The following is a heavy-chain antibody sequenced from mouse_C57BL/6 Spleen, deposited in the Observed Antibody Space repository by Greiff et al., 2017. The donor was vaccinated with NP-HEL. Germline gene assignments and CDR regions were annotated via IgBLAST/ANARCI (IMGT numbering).Heavy chain of an antibody. Sequence: QVQLQQSGAELVRPGASVTLSCKASGYTFTDYEMHWVKQTPVPGLEWIGAIDPETGGTAYNQKFKGKAILTADKSSSTAYMELRSLTSEDSAVYYCTKRLRNFDYWGQGTTLTVSS. CDR3: TKRLRNFDY. CDR2: IDPETGGT. D-gene: IGHD1-1*01. J-gene: IGHJ2*01. V-gene: IGHV1-15*01. CDR1: GYTFTDYE.